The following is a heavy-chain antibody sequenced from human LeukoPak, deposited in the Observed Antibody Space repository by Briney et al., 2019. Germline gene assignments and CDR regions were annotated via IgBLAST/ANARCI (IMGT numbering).Heavy chain of an antibody. Sequence: GESLQISSQASGYTFPRSWIGWARPMPGKGFQWLGIVYPRDSDTRYSPSVQGNVTIPAAPSIATTYLQWRSLRASDTANYFCVRQIAVAGRTTSEYWYYIDGWGKGTAVTVSS. CDR3: VRQIAVAGRTTSEYWYYIDG. CDR1: GYTFPRSW. CDR2: VYPRDSDT. V-gene: IGHV5-51*01. J-gene: IGHJ6*03. D-gene: IGHD6-19*01.